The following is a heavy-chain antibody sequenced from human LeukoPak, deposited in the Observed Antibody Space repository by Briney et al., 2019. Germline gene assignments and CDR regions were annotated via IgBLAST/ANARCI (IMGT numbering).Heavy chain of an antibody. V-gene: IGHV4-59*01. CDR2: IYYSGST. CDR3: ARGGGYCSGGSCDEPFDY. CDR1: GGSISSYY. Sequence: SETLSLTCTVSGGSISSYYWSWIRQPPGKGLEWIGYIYYSGSTNYNPSLKSRVTISVDTSKNQFSLKLSSVTAADTAVYYCARGGGYCSGGSCDEPFDYWGQGTLVTVSS. J-gene: IGHJ4*02. D-gene: IGHD2-15*01.